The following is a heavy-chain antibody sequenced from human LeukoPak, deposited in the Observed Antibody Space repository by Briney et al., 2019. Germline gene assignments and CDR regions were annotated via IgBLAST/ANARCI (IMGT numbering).Heavy chain of an antibody. CDR1: GGTFSSYA. CDR2: TIPIFGTA. V-gene: IGHV1-69*13. Sequence: SVKVSCKASGGTFSSYAISWVRQAPGQGLEWMGGTIPIFGTAIYAQKFQGRVTITADESTSTAYMELSSLRSEDTAVYYCARGGSVYYYYFDYWGQGTLVTVSS. CDR3: ARGGSVYYYYFDY. D-gene: IGHD3-22*01. J-gene: IGHJ4*02.